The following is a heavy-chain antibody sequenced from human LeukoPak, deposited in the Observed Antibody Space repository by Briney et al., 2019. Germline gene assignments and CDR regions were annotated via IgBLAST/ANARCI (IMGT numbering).Heavy chain of an antibody. V-gene: IGHV4-30-4*01. CDR1: GGSISSGDYY. CDR2: IYYSGST. J-gene: IGHJ3*02. CDR3: AREPGPGAFDI. Sequence: SETLSLTCTVSGGSISSGDYYWSWIRQPPGKGLEWIGYIYYSGSTYYNPSLKSRVTISVDTSKNQFSLKLSSVTAADTAVYYCAREPGPGAFDIWGQGTMVTVSS. D-gene: IGHD1-14*01.